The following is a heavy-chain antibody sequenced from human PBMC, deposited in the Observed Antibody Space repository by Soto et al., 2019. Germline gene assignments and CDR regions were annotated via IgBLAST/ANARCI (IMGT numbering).Heavy chain of an antibody. CDR1: GGCINTPGFY. D-gene: IGHD6-19*01. J-gene: IGHJ4*01. CDR3: ERSTGSRSEY. Sequence: SETPCLICTVSGGCINTPGFYWTWILHPPGKGLEWIASIYYSVSTYYNPSLQSRVTISVDKSKNQFSLKLGSVTAADTAIYYCERSTGSRSEYCGAENLVTGSS. V-gene: IGHV4-39*05. CDR2: IYYSVST.